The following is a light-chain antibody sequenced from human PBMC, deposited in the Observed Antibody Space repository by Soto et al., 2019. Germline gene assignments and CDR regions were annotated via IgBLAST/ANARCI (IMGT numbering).Light chain of an antibody. CDR2: GAS. V-gene: IGKV3D-15*01. Sequence: IRRTHSPPTLSVSPRERDALSCRASQSVSSNLAWYQQKLGQAPRLLIYGASTRATGIPARFSGSGSGTEFILTISSLQSEDSAVYYCQQHGTTFGQGTKVDIK. CDR1: QSVSSN. CDR3: QQHGTT. J-gene: IGKJ1*01.